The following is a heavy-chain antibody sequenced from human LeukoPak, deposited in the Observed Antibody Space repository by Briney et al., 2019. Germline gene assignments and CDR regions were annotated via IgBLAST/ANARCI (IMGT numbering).Heavy chain of an antibody. CDR3: AKARIQLWGNFDY. CDR2: ISGSGGST. CDR1: GFTFSSYA. Sequence: GGSLRLSCAASGFTFSSYAMSWGRQAPGKGLEWVSAISGSGGSTYYADSVKGRFTISRDNSKNTLYLQMNSLRAEDTAVYYCAKARIQLWGNFDYWGQGTLVTVSS. V-gene: IGHV3-23*01. J-gene: IGHJ4*02. D-gene: IGHD5-18*01.